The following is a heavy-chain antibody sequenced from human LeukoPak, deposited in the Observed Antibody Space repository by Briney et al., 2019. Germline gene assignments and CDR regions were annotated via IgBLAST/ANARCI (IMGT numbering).Heavy chain of an antibody. CDR2: VSGSGSST. J-gene: IGHJ4*02. D-gene: IGHD6-13*01. V-gene: IGHV3-23*01. CDR1: GFTFSSYA. Sequence: PGGSLRLSCEASGFTFSSYAMSWVRQAPGKGLEWVSVVSGSGSSTYSADSVEGRFTISRDNSKNTLFLQMNSLRAEDTAVYYCARSGSSWYRLDYRGQGTLVTVSS. CDR3: ARSGSSWYRLDY.